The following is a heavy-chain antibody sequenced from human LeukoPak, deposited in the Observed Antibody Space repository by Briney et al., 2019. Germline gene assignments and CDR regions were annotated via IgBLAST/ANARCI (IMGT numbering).Heavy chain of an antibody. CDR3: ATEHQRTYSQVDY. D-gene: IGHD1-14*01. CDR2: IYYSGST. Sequence: SETLSLTCTVSGGSISSSSYYWGWIRQPPGKGLEWIGSIYYSGSTYYNPSLKSRVTIPVDTSKNQFSLKLSSVTAADTAVYYCATEHQRTYSQVDYWGQGTLVTVSS. V-gene: IGHV4-39*01. J-gene: IGHJ4*02. CDR1: GGSISSSSYY.